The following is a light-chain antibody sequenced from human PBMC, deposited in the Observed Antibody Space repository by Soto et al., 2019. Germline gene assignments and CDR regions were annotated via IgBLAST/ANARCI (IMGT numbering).Light chain of an antibody. V-gene: IGKV3-11*02. J-gene: IGKJ4*01. CDR2: DAS. CDR1: QSVAAY. Sequence: VLTQSPDTLSLSAGEGATLSCRASQSVAAYVAWDQQRPGQAPRLLSYDASKRATGIPARFTGSGSGRDFTLTISSLEPEDFAVYYCQQRHTWPGTFGGGTTVEIK. CDR3: QQRHTWPGT.